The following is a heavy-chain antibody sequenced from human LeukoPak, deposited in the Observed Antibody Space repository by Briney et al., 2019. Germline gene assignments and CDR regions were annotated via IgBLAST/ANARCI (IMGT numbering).Heavy chain of an antibody. CDR3: ARGGEGHY. CDR1: GYSISGGYY. V-gene: IGHV4-38-2*02. CDR2: IYHSGST. J-gene: IGHJ4*02. Sequence: SETLSLTCTASGYSISGGYYWGWIRQPPGKGLEWIGSIYHSGSTYYNPSLKSRVTISVDTSKNQFSLKLSSVTAADTAVYYCARGGEGHYWGQGTLVTVSS. D-gene: IGHD3-16*01.